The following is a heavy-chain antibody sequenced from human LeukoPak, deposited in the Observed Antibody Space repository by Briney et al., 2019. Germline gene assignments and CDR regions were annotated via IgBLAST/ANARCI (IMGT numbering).Heavy chain of an antibody. V-gene: IGHV3-23*01. D-gene: IGHD4-23*01. CDR2: ISGSGGST. J-gene: IGHJ4*01. CDR1: GFTFSSYA. CDR3: ARDRGYSTFDY. Sequence: GGSLRLSCAASGFTFSSYAMSWVRQAPGKGLEWVSAISGSGGSTFYADSVKGRFTISRDNAKNSLFLQMNSLRVADTAVYYCARDRGYSTFDYWGQEPWSPSPQ.